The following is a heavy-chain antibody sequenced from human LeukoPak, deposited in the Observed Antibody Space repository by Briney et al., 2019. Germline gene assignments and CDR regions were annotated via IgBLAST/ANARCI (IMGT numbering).Heavy chain of an antibody. V-gene: IGHV3-30*18. Sequence: SGGSLRLSCAASGFTFSSYGMHWVRQAPGKGLEWVAVISYDGSNKYYADSVKGRFTISRDNSKNTLYLQMNSLRAEDTAVYYCAKVLVVVPAAVYYYYGMDVWGQGTTVTVSS. CDR2: ISYDGSNK. J-gene: IGHJ6*02. D-gene: IGHD2-2*01. CDR3: AKVLVVVPAAVYYYYGMDV. CDR1: GFTFSSYG.